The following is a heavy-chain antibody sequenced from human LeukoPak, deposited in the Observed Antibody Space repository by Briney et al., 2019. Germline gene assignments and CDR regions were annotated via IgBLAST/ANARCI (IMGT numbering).Heavy chain of an antibody. Sequence: QPGGSLRLSCAVSGFTFSSYGMHWVRQAPGKGLEWVAFIRYDGSNKYYADSVKGRFTISRDNSKNTLYLQMNSLRAEDTAVYYCAKDHNWNEYNWFDPWGQGTLVTVSS. CDR3: AKDHNWNEYNWFDP. CDR2: IRYDGSNK. V-gene: IGHV3-30*02. J-gene: IGHJ5*02. D-gene: IGHD1-1*01. CDR1: GFTFSSYG.